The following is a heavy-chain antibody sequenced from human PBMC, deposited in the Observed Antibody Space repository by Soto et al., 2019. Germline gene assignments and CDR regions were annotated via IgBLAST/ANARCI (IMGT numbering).Heavy chain of an antibody. J-gene: IGHJ4*02. Sequence: QVQLVESGGGVVQPGRSLRLSCAASGFTFSSYGMHWVRQAPGKGLEWVAVISYDGSNKYYADSVKGRFTISRDNSKNTLYLQMNSLRAEDTAVYYCAKXXVVXXXXTXPEFDYWGQGTLVTVSS. CDR1: GFTFSSYG. CDR2: ISYDGSNK. CDR3: AKXXVVXXXXTXPEFDY. V-gene: IGHV3-30*18. D-gene: IGHD2-15*01.